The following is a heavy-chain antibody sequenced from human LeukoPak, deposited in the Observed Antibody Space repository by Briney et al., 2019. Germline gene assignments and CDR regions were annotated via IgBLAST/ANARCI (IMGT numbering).Heavy chain of an antibody. Sequence: SVKVSCKASGGTFISYAISWVRQAPGQGLEWMGRIIPILGIANYAQKFQGRVTITADKSTSTAYMELSSLRSEDTAVYYCARAHKGVDSSGYYPNRLDFDYWGQGTLVTVSS. CDR2: IIPILGIA. D-gene: IGHD3-22*01. CDR1: GGTFISYA. V-gene: IGHV1-69*04. J-gene: IGHJ4*02. CDR3: ARAHKGVDSSGYYPNRLDFDY.